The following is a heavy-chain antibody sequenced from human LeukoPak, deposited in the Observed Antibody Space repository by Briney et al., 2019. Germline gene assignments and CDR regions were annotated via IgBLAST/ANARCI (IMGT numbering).Heavy chain of an antibody. D-gene: IGHD6-19*01. CDR2: INHSGST. CDR3: ARHSSGWYGYYFDY. Sequence: PSETLSLTCAVYGGSFSGYYWSWIRQPPGKGLEWIGEINHSGSTNYNPSLKSRVTISVDTSKNQFSLKLSSVTAADTAVYYCARHSSGWYGYYFDYWGQGTLVTVSS. CDR1: GGSFSGYY. V-gene: IGHV4-34*01. J-gene: IGHJ4*02.